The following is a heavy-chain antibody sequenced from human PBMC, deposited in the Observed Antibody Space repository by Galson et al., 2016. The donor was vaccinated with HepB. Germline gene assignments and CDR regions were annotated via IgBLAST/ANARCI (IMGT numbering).Heavy chain of an antibody. V-gene: IGHV1-69*13. CDR3: ARGTINWSHFDF. J-gene: IGHJ4*02. CDR1: GDTLNNFA. Sequence: SVKVSCKASGDTLNNFALNWVRQAPGHGLEWLGGIIPIFGKTNYAQKFQGRVTITADQSTRTVYMEMSSLRSDDTALYYCARGTINWSHFDFWGPGTPVTVSS. D-gene: IGHD1-1*01. CDR2: IIPIFGKT.